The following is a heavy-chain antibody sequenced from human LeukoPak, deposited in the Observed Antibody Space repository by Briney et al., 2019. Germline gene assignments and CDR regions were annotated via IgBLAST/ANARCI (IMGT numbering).Heavy chain of an antibody. J-gene: IGHJ4*02. CDR3: ARASSGWAVDLYYFDN. D-gene: IGHD6-19*01. Sequence: GGSLRLSRAASGFTFSSFSMNWVRQAPGKGLEWVSSISSSSSYTYYADSVKGRFTVSRDNAKNSLYLQMNSLRAEDTAVYYCARASSGWAVDLYYFDNWGQGTLVAVSS. V-gene: IGHV3-21*01. CDR1: GFTFSSFS. CDR2: ISSSSSYT.